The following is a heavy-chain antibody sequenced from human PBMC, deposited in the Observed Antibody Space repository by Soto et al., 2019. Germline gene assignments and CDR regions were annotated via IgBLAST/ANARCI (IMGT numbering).Heavy chain of an antibody. CDR1: GFTFSSYG. Sequence: QVPLVESGGGVVQPGRSLRLSCAASGFTFSSYGMHWVRQAPGKGLEWVAVIWYDGSNKYYADSVKGRFTISRDNSKNTLYLQMNSLRAEDTAVYYCASRRPTLEAYGMDVWGQGTTVTVSS. D-gene: IGHD2-15*01. V-gene: IGHV3-33*01. CDR3: ASRRPTLEAYGMDV. CDR2: IWYDGSNK. J-gene: IGHJ6*02.